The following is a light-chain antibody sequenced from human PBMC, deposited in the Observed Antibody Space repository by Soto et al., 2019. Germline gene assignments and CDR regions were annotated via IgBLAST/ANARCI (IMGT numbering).Light chain of an antibody. CDR2: EVS. V-gene: IGLV2-14*01. Sequence: QSVLTKPASVSGSPGQSITISCTGTSSDVGGYNYVSRYQQLRGKAPNLMIYEVSTRPSGGSNRFSGPKSGNTASLTISGLQAEDEADYYCSSYTSSSTRFGSGTKVTVL. J-gene: IGLJ1*01. CDR3: SSYTSSSTR. CDR1: SSDVGGYNY.